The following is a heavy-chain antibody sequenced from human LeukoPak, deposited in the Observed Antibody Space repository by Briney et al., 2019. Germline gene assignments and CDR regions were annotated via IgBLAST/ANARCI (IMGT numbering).Heavy chain of an antibody. V-gene: IGHV4-38-2*01. CDR2: IYHSGST. CDR3: ARTGGNSGWYYFDY. D-gene: IGHD6-19*01. J-gene: IGHJ4*02. CDR1: DYSISSGYY. Sequence: SETLSLTCAVSDYSISSGYYRGWIRQPPGKGLEWIGTIYHSGSTYYNPSLKSRVTISVDTSKNQFSLKLSSVTAADTAVYYCARTGGNSGWYYFDYWGQGTLVTVSS.